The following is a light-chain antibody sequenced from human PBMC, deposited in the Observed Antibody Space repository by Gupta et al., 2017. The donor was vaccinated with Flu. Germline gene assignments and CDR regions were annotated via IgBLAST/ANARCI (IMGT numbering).Light chain of an antibody. CDR1: SNDVGSSNR. CDR2: DVT. V-gene: IGLV2-11*01. Sequence: QSAPTQPRSVSGSPGQSVTISCTGTSNDVGSSNRVSWYQQRPAKAPKLILYDVTERPSGVPDRFSGSKSGNTASLTISGLQADDEADYYCSSHAGRVTWVFGTGTTVTVL. CDR3: SSHAGRVTWV. J-gene: IGLJ1*01.